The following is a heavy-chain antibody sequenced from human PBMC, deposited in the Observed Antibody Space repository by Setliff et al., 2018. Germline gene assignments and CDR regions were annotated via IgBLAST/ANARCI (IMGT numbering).Heavy chain of an antibody. J-gene: IGHJ4*02. CDR1: GYTFSTYA. CDR3: ARMSTSGPHYDY. Sequence: GASVKVSCKASGYTFSTYAIHWVRQAHGQRPDWMGWIHAGSSNTLYSQRFQDRITISRDTSATTVHMELSSLRSDDTAVYYCARMSTSGPHYDYWGQGTLVTVSS. V-gene: IGHV1-3*01. D-gene: IGHD2-8*02. CDR2: IHAGSSNT.